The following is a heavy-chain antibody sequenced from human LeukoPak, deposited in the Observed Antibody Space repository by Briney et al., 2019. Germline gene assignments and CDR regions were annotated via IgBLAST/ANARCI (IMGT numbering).Heavy chain of an antibody. CDR1: GDSVSSNSAA. D-gene: IGHD6-19*01. Sequence: SQTLSPTCAISGDSVSSNSAAWNWIRQSPSRGLEWLGRTYYRSKWYNDYAVSVKSRITINPDTSKNQFSLQLNSVTPEDTAVYYCARDLPRSGWYRDNWFDPWGQGTLVTVSS. J-gene: IGHJ5*02. CDR2: TYYRSKWYN. V-gene: IGHV6-1*01. CDR3: ARDLPRSGWYRDNWFDP.